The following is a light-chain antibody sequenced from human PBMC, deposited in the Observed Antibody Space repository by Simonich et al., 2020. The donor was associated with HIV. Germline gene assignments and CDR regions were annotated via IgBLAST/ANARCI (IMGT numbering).Light chain of an antibody. CDR1: QSLLHSDGKTY. V-gene: IGKV2D-29*02. J-gene: IGKJ5*01. Sequence: DIVMTQTPLSLSVTPGQPASISCNSSQSLLHSDGKTYLYWYLQKPGQSPHLLIHEVSNRFSGVPERFSGSGSGTDFTLKISRVEAEDIGLYYCMQSVQLPITFGQGTRLEIK. CDR3: MQSVQLPIT. CDR2: EVS.